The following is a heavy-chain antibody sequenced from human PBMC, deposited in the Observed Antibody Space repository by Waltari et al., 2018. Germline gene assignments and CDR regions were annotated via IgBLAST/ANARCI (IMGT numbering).Heavy chain of an antibody. CDR2: ISGSGRSK. D-gene: IGHD5-12*01. J-gene: IGHJ4*02. Sequence: DVHLLESGGGLVQPGGSVTLSCAASGFTFSSYAMSWVRHAPVKGLELVSPISGSGRSKKEAEPVKGRDTNDRDNSKNMLYLKMNSLRAEDTAVYDCAKLTYSGFERKPHVDYWGQGALVTVSS. V-gene: IGHV3-23*01. CDR3: AKLTYSGFERKPHVDY. CDR1: GFTFSSYA.